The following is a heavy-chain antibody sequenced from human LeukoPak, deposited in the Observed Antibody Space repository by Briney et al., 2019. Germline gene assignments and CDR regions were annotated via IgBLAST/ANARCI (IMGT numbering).Heavy chain of an antibody. CDR3: ARSLAVTGAPNY. V-gene: IGHV3-30*04. CDR1: GFPFRSYE. Sequence: GGSLRLSCAASGFPFRSYEMHWVRQAPGKGLEGVAVISYDGSERYYADSVKGRFTISRDNSENTLYLQMNSLRADDTAVFYCARSLAVTGAPNYWGQGTLVTVSS. J-gene: IGHJ4*02. D-gene: IGHD6-19*01. CDR2: ISYDGSER.